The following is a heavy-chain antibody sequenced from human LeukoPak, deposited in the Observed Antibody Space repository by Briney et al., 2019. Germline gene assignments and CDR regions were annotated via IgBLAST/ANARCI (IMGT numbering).Heavy chain of an antibody. CDR2: IKPDGSEK. D-gene: IGHD2-15*01. J-gene: IGHJ2*01. CDR3: AGGQGWHFDL. V-gene: IGHV3-7*01. CDR1: GFTFDFFW. Sequence: GGSLRLSCAASGFTFDFFWMSWVRQAPGKGLECVANIKPDGSEKYYVDSVKGRFTISRDNAKNSLYLQMDSLRADDTAVYYCAGGQGWHFDLWGRGTLITVSS.